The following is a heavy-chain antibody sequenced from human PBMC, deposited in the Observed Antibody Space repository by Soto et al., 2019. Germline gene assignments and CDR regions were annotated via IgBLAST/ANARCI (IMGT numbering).Heavy chain of an antibody. CDR3: ARRGYGSRWPNVYMDV. CDR1: GFTFSNYE. Sequence: EAQLVESGGGLVQPGGSLRLSCAASGFTFSNYEMHWVRQAPGKGLAYVSGISNNGAHTDYAKSVKGRFTSSRDNSENTLYLQMGSLRAEDMALYYCARRGYGSRWPNVYMDVWGKGTTVTVSS. CDR2: ISNNGAHT. D-gene: IGHD6-13*01. V-gene: IGHV3-64*01. J-gene: IGHJ6*03.